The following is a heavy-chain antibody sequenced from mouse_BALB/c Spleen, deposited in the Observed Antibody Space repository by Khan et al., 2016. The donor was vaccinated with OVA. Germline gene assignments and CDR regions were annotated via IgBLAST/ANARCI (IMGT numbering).Heavy chain of an antibody. D-gene: IGHD2-2*01. V-gene: IGHV1-61*01. CDR3: ARREKYGYDPSWFAY. J-gene: IGHJ3*01. CDR2: IDPSDSET. Sequence: VQLQQSGAEVVRPGASVKLSCKASGYTFTSYWMNWVKQRPGQGLEWIGMIDPSDSETHYNQMFKDKATLTIEKSSSTAYMQLSSRTYEDSAVYYCARREKYGYDPSWFAYWGQGTLVTVSA. CDR1: GYTFTSYW.